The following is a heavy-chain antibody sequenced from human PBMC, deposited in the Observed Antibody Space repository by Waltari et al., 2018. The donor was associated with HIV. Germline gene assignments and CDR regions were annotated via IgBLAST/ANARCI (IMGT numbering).Heavy chain of an antibody. V-gene: IGHV3-23*01. D-gene: IGHD6-13*01. J-gene: IGHJ6*02. CDR2: ISGSAYST. Sequence: EVQLLESGGGLVQPGGSLRLSCAASGFTFSNYAMSWVRQAPGKGLEWVSAISGSAYSTNYAESVKGRFTIYRDKSKNKLYLQMNSLRAEDTAVYFCVKEHQYSHTWYSYYGMDVWGQGTTVTVSS. CDR1: GFTFSNYA. CDR3: VKEHQYSHTWYSYYGMDV.